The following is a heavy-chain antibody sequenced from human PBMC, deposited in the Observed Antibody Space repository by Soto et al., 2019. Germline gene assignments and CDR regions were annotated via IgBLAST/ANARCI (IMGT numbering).Heavy chain of an antibody. V-gene: IGHV4-59*08. D-gene: IGHD2-15*01. J-gene: IGHJ4*02. Sequence: PSETLSLTCTVSGGSISSYYWSWIRQPPGTGLEWIGYIYYSGSTNYNPSLKSRVTISVDTSKNQFSLKLTSVTAADTAVYYCARHYCGGGGCYYFDYWGQGTLVTVS. CDR3: ARHYCGGGGCYYFDY. CDR2: IYYSGST. CDR1: GGSISSYY.